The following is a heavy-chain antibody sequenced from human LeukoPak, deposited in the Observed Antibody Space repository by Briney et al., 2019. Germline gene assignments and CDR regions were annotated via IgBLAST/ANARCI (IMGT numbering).Heavy chain of an antibody. Sequence: GSLRLSCAASGFTFSSYAMHWVRQAPGKGLEYVSAISSNGGSTYYANSVKGRFTISRDNSKNTLYLQMNSLRAEDTAVYYCATRGVKSRGMDYWGQGTLVTVSS. CDR3: ATRGVKSRGMDY. CDR2: ISSNGGST. D-gene: IGHD6-13*01. J-gene: IGHJ4*02. CDR1: GFTFSSYA. V-gene: IGHV3-64*01.